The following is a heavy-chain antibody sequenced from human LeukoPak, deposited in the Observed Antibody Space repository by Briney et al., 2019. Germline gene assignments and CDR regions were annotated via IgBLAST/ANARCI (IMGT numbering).Heavy chain of an antibody. CDR3: ARSGSTLEAGLDY. J-gene: IGHJ4*02. Sequence: ASVKVSCKASGYTFTGYYMHWVRQAPGQGLEWMGWINPNSGGTNYAQKFQGRVTMTRDTSTSTVYMELSSLRSEDTAVYYCARSGSTLEAGLDYWGQGTLVTVSS. D-gene: IGHD1-1*01. CDR2: INPNSGGT. V-gene: IGHV1-2*02. CDR1: GYTFTGYY.